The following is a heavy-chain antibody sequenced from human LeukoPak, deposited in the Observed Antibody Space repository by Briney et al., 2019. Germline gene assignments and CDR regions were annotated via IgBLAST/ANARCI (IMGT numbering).Heavy chain of an antibody. J-gene: IGHJ2*01. CDR2: IRFDGSDK. D-gene: IGHD3-9*01. CDR3: AKVLRYNYWYFDL. V-gene: IGHV3-30*02. Sequence: PGGSLRLSCAASGFTFSSYGMHWVRQAPGKGLEWVAFIRFDGSDKYYADSVKGRFTISRDNSKNTVYLQMNSLRAEDTAVYYCAKVLRYNYWYFDLWGRGTLVTVSS. CDR1: GFTFSSYG.